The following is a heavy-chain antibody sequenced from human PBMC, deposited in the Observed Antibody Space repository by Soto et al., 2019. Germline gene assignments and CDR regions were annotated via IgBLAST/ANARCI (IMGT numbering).Heavy chain of an antibody. CDR3: AREPWAADY. V-gene: IGHV3-66*01. D-gene: IGHD3-16*01. J-gene: IGHJ4*02. CDR1: GFTVSTKY. CDR2: IYSGGST. Sequence: EVQLVESGGGLVQPGGSLRLSCAASGFTVSTKYMSWVRQAPGKGLEWVSVIYSGGSTFYADSVRGRFTISRDNSKNTENLQMNSLRAEDTAVYYCAREPWAADYWGQGTLVTVSS.